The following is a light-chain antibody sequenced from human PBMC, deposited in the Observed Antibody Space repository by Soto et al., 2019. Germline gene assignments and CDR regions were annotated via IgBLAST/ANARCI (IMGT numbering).Light chain of an antibody. CDR2: AAS. CDR3: QQSHSSPYT. Sequence: DIQMTQSPSSLSASVGGRVTITCRASRSINIYLNWYQQKPGKAPKLLIYAASNLQSGVPSRFSGDGVGTHFTLTISSLQPEDFATYHCQQSHSSPYTFGHGTRLEI. CDR1: RSINIY. V-gene: IGKV1-39*01. J-gene: IGKJ5*01.